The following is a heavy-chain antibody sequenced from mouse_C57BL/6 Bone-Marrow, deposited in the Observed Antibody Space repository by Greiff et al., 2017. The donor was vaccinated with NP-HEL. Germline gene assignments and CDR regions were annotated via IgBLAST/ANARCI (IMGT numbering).Heavy chain of an antibody. CDR1: GYTFTSYG. CDR2: IYTRSGNT. Sequence: QVQLQQSGAQLARPGASVKLSCKASGYTFTSYGISWVKQRTGQGLEWIGEIYTRSGNTYYNEKFKGKATLTADKSSSTAYMELRSLTSEDSAVYFCARWGNYPYYFDYWGQGTTLTVSS. J-gene: IGHJ2*01. D-gene: IGHD2-1*01. CDR3: ARWGNYPYYFDY. V-gene: IGHV1-81*01.